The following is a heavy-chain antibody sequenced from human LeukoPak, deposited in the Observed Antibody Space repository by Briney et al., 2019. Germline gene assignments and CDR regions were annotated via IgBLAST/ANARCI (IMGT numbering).Heavy chain of an antibody. Sequence: PSETLSLTCTVSGGSISSSSYYWGWIRQPPGKGLEWIGSIYYSGSTYYNPSLKSRVTISVDTSKNQFSLKLSSVTAADTAVYYCARVSEYSYARDWGQGTLVTVSS. V-gene: IGHV4-39*07. CDR2: IYYSGST. CDR3: ARVSEYSYARD. CDR1: GGSISSSSYY. D-gene: IGHD5-18*01. J-gene: IGHJ4*02.